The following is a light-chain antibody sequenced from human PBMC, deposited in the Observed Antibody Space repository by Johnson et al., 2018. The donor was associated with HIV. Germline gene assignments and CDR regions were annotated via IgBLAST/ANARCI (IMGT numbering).Light chain of an antibody. CDR3: GTWDSSLSAGV. CDR2: DNN. V-gene: IGLV1-51*01. CDR1: SSNIGNNY. J-gene: IGLJ1*01. Sequence: QLVLTQPPSVSVAPGQKVTISCSGSSSNIGNNYVSWYQQLPGTAPKLLIYDNNKRPSGIPDRFSGSKSGTSATLGITGLQTGDEADYYCGTWDSSLSAGVFGTGTKVTVL.